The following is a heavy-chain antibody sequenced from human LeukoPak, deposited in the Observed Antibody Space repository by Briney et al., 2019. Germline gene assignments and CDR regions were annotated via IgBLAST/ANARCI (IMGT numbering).Heavy chain of an antibody. CDR3: ARLPDYHYYYMDV. CDR2: IYYSGST. V-gene: IGHV4-39*01. J-gene: IGHJ6*03. Sequence: SETLSLTCTVSGGSISSSGYYWGWIRQPPGKGLEWIGSIYYSGSTYYNPPLKSRVTISVDTSKNQFSLKLSSLTAADTAVYYCARLPDYHYYYMDVWGKGTTVTISS. CDR1: GGSISSSGYY.